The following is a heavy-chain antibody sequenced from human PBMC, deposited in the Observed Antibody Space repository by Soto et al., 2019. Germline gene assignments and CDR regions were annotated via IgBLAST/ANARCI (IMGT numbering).Heavy chain of an antibody. CDR3: ASNKEERVRGPPAY. Sequence: EVQLVQSGAEVKKPGESLRISCKGSGYTFSSYWISWVRQMPGKGLEWMGRIDPSDSYTNYSPSFQGHVTISVDNSISSNYLQWNNPKTSDTAMYYCASNKEERVRGPPAYWGQGTLVNVSS. D-gene: IGHD1-1*01. V-gene: IGHV5-10-1*01. J-gene: IGHJ4*02. CDR1: GYTFSSYW. CDR2: IDPSDSYT.